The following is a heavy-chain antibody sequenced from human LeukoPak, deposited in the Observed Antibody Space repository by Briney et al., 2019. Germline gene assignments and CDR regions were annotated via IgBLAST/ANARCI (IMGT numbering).Heavy chain of an antibody. CDR3: ARGIGRIAAAGQNWFDP. V-gene: IGHV4-31*03. CDR1: GGSISSGGYY. CDR2: IYYSGST. J-gene: IGHJ5*02. Sequence: SETLSLTCTVSGGSISSGGYYWSWIRQHPGKGLEWIGYIYYSGSTYYNPSLKSRVTISVDTSKNQFSLKLSSVTAADTAVYYCARGIGRIAAAGQNWFDPWGQGTLATVSS. D-gene: IGHD6-13*01.